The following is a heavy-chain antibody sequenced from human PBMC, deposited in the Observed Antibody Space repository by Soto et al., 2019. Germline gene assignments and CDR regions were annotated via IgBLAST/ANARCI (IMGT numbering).Heavy chain of an antibody. CDR3: ATQGLTTYYFGY. CDR1: GYSFASQW. J-gene: IGHJ4*02. Sequence: GESLKISCKVSGYSFASQWISWVRHVSGKGQEWMGRIDLSESYTTYNPSFQGHVTFSADKSITTAYLQWRSLEASDTAIYYCATQGLTTYYFGYWGQGTLVTVSS. CDR2: IDLSESYT. V-gene: IGHV5-10-1*01.